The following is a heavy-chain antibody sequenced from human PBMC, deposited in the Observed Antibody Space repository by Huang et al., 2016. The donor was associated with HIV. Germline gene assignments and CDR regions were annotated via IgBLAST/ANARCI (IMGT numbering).Heavy chain of an antibody. CDR1: GYIFSNYW. CDR2: VSPGNSDT. V-gene: IGHV5-51*03. J-gene: IGHJ4*02. Sequence: EVQLEQSGAEVKKPGESLQISCKASGYIFSNYWIGWVRQMPGKGLSWLGFVSPGNSDTRYGPSFYGRVTVSVDKSIATAYLQWSSLRPSDTARYYCVTTDASLATSFDHWGRGTMLTVSS. CDR3: VTTDASLATSFDH.